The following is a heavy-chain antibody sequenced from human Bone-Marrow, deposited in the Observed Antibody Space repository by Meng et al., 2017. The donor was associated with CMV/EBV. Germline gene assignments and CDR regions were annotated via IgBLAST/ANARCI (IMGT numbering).Heavy chain of an antibody. CDR3: AKGSSPLLRYYFDY. V-gene: IGHV3-30*02. Sequence: GESLKISCAASGFTFSDYYMSWIRQAPGKGLEWVAFIRYDGSNKYYADSVKGRFTISRDNSKNTLYLQMNSLRAEDTAVYYCAKGSSPLLRYYFDYWGQGTLVTVSS. D-gene: IGHD6-6*01. J-gene: IGHJ4*02. CDR1: GFTFSDYY. CDR2: IRYDGSNK.